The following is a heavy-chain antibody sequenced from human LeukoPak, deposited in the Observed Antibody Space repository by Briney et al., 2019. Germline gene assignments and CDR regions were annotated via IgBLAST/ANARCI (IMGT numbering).Heavy chain of an antibody. CDR1: GGSISSSY. V-gene: IGHV4-59*01. J-gene: IGHJ4*02. CDR2: IYYSGST. CDR3: ARGGGKVRYSSTCLFDY. Sequence: SETLSLTCTVSGGSISSSYWSWIRQPPGKGLEWIGYIYYSGSTDYNPSLKSRVTISVDSSKNQFSLRLSSVTAADTAVYYCARGGGKVRYSSTCLFDYWGQGTLVTVSS. D-gene: IGHD6-13*01.